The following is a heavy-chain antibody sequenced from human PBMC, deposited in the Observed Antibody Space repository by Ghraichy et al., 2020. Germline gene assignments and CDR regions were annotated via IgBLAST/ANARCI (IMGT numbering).Heavy chain of an antibody. CDR2: ISSSSSYI. CDR3: ARGVDYGDYRVDY. J-gene: IGHJ4*02. V-gene: IGHV3-21*01. D-gene: IGHD4-17*01. Sequence: GESLNISCAASGFTFSSYSMNWVRQAPRKGLEWVSSISSSSSYIYYADSVKGRFTISRDNAKNSLYLQMNSLRAEDTAVYYCARGVDYGDYRVDYWGQGTLVTVSS. CDR1: GFTFSSYS.